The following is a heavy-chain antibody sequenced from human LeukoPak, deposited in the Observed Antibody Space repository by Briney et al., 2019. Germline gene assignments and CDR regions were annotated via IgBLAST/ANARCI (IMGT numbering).Heavy chain of an antibody. Sequence: SETLSLTCTVSGRSISSYYWTWIRQPAGKGLEWIGLTHTSGSTNYNPSLKSRVTMSVDTSKNQFSLKLTSVTAADTAVYYCARDTYYYGSGTYYFNYWGQGTLVTVSS. CDR3: ARDTYYYGSGTYYFNY. CDR1: GRSISSYY. CDR2: THTSGST. V-gene: IGHV4-4*07. D-gene: IGHD3-10*01. J-gene: IGHJ4*02.